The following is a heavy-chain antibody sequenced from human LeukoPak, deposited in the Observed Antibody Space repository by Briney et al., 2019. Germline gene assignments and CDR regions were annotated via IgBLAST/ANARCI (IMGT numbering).Heavy chain of an antibody. CDR1: GGSINSSSDY. J-gene: IGHJ4*02. V-gene: IGHV4-39*07. Sequence: PSETLSLTCTVSGGSINSSSDYWGWIRQPPGKGLEWIGSIYYSGSTYYNPSLKSRVTISVDTSKNQFSLKLSSVTAADTAVYYCARATLRTFDYWGQGTLVTVSS. D-gene: IGHD2-15*01. CDR2: IYYSGST. CDR3: ARATLRTFDY.